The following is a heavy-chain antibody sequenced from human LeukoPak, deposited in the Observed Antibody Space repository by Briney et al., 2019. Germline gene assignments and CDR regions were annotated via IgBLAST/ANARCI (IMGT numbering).Heavy chain of an antibody. Sequence: SETLPLTCTVSGGSISSYYWSWIRQPPGKGLEWIGYIYYSGSTNYNPSLKSRVTISVDTSKNQFSLKLSSVTAADTAVYYCARVSTSWYQDWYFDLWGRGTLVTVSS. J-gene: IGHJ2*01. V-gene: IGHV4-59*01. CDR1: GGSISSYY. D-gene: IGHD6-13*01. CDR2: IYYSGST. CDR3: ARVSTSWYQDWYFDL.